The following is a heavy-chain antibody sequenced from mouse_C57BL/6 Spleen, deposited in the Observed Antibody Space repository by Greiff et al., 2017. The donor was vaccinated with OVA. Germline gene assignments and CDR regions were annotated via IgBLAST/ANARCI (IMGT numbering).Heavy chain of an antibody. CDR3: VRGLAYYGSSDGYFDV. D-gene: IGHD1-1*01. Sequence: EVQLVESGGGLVQPKGSLKLSCAASGFTFNTYAMHWVRQAPGKGLEWVARIRSKSSNYATYYADSVKDRFTISRDDSQSMLYLQMNNLKTEDTAMYYCVRGLAYYGSSDGYFDVWGTGTTVTVSS. V-gene: IGHV10-3*01. J-gene: IGHJ1*03. CDR1: GFTFNTYA. CDR2: IRSKSSNYAT.